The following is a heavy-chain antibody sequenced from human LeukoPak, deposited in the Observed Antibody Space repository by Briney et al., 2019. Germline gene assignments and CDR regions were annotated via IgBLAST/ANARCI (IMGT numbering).Heavy chain of an antibody. CDR2: ISYDGSNK. J-gene: IGHJ4*02. CDR1: GFTFSSYG. CDR3: ARTGYSSSWYLGYYFGY. V-gene: IGHV3-30*03. D-gene: IGHD6-13*01. Sequence: GRSLRLSCAASGFTFSSYGMHWVRQAPGKGLEWVAVISYDGSNKYYADSVKGRFTISRDNSKNTLYLQMNSLRAEDTAVYYCARTGYSSSWYLGYYFGYWGQGTLVTVSS.